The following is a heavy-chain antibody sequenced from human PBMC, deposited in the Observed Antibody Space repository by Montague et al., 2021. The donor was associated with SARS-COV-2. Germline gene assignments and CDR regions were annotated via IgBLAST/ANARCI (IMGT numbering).Heavy chain of an antibody. D-gene: IGHD6-19*01. CDR2: TYYRSKWNY. CDR3: ALAVAGRGGYDY. CDR1: GDSVAGNSAA. Sequence: CAISGDSVAGNSAAWNWNRQSPERDLEWQGRTYYRSKWNYEYAVSLKSRITINPDTSKNQFSLQVKSMTPEDTAVYYCALAVAGRGGYDYWGQGTLVTVSS. J-gene: IGHJ4*02. V-gene: IGHV6-1*01.